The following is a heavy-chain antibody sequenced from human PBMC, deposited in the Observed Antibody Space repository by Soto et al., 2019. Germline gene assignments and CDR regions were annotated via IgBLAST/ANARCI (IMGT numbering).Heavy chain of an antibody. J-gene: IGHJ4*02. D-gene: IGHD2-15*01. Sequence: GKGLEWVGIIYPGDSETRYSPSFHGQVTISADKSIRTAYLQWRSLRAADTAMYYCARHSAGYCSGGSCPYYYDSWGRGTLVTVSS. CDR2: IYPGDSET. V-gene: IGHV5-51*01. CDR3: ARHSAGYCSGGSCPYYYDS.